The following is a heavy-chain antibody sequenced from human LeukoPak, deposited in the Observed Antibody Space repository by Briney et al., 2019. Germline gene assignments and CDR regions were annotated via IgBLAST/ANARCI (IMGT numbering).Heavy chain of an antibody. CDR2: ISSNGGST. V-gene: IGHV3-64*01. CDR3: ASDLVAADNYFDY. D-gene: IGHD5-12*01. CDR1: GFTFSRYA. Sequence: GGSLRLSCAASGFTFSRYAMHWVRQAPGKGLESVSAISSNGGSTYYANSVKGRFTISRDNSKNTLYLQMNSLRAEDTAVYYCASDLVAADNYFDYWGQGTLVTVSS. J-gene: IGHJ4*02.